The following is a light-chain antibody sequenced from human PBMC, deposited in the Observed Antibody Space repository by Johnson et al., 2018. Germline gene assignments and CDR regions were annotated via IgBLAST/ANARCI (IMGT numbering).Light chain of an antibody. CDR2: ENN. CDR3: VTWDSSRSAGNV. CDR1: SSNIGNNY. Sequence: QSVLTQPPSVSAAPGQKVTISCSGSSSNIGNNYVSWYQQLPGTAPKLLIYENNKRPSGIPDRFSGSKSGTSATLGIPGLQTRDGADYYCVTWDSSRSAGNVFGTGTKVTLL. J-gene: IGLJ1*01. V-gene: IGLV1-51*02.